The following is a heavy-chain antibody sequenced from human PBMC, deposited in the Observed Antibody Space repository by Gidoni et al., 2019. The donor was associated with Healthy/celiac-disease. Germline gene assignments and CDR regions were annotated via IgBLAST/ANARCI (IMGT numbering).Heavy chain of an antibody. V-gene: IGHV1-2*02. CDR3: ARECRRNSSSSWYWSLESRFDP. D-gene: IGHD6-6*01. CDR2: INPNSGGT. J-gene: IGHJ5*02. Sequence: EVKKPGASVKVSCKASGYTFTGYYMHWVRQAPGQGLEWMGWINPNSGGTNYAQKFQGRVTMTRDTSISTAYMELSRLRSDDTAVYYCARECRRNSSSSWYWSLESRFDPWGQGTLVTVSS. CDR1: GYTFTGYY.